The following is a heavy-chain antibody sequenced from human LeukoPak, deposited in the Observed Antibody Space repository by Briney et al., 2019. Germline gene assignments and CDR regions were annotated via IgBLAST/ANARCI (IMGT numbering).Heavy chain of an antibody. CDR1: GFTFSSYS. J-gene: IGHJ4*02. Sequence: PGGSLRLSCAASGFTFSSYSMNWVRQAPGKGLEWVGFIRSKAYGGTTEYAASVKGRFTISRDDSKSIAYLQMNSLKTEDTAVYYCTSSSGGWGRGFDYWGQGTLVTVSS. V-gene: IGHV3-49*04. D-gene: IGHD6-19*01. CDR2: IRSKAYGGTT. CDR3: TSSSGGWGRGFDY.